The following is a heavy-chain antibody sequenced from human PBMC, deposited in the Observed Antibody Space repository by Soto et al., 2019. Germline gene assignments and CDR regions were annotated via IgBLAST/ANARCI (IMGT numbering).Heavy chain of an antibody. CDR1: GFTCSSYW. CDR3: ARTVHYYGSGSYYNAAAFDI. D-gene: IGHD3-10*01. CDR2: IKQDGSEK. V-gene: IGHV3-7*01. J-gene: IGHJ3*02. Sequence: PWWSLRLSCAASGFTCSSYWMSWFRQAPGKGLEWVANIKQDGSEKYYVDSVKGRFTISRDNAKNSLYLQMNSLRAEDTAVYYCARTVHYYGSGSYYNAAAFDIWGQGTMVTVSS.